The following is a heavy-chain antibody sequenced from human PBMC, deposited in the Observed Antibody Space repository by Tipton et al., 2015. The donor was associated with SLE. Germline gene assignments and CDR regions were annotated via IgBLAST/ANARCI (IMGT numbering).Heavy chain of an antibody. V-gene: IGHV4-61*02. Sequence: TLSLTCTVSGGSITSGDYYWTWIRQPAGRGLEWIGRIYSSGTTNYNPSLESRVTLSVDTSKNQFSLKLSSVTAADTAVYYCARDFRADGFWFDPWGQGTLVTVSS. D-gene: IGHD5-24*01. CDR2: IYSSGTT. CDR3: ARDFRADGFWFDP. J-gene: IGHJ5*02. CDR1: GGSITSGDYY.